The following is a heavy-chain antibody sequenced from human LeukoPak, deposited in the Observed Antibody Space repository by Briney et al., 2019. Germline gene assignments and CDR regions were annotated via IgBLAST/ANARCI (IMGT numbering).Heavy chain of an antibody. CDR2: VTYDGSKA. CDR3: AKGQRTMTRRMDV. J-gene: IGHJ6*02. Sequence: PGGSLRLPCAASGFTFRNYGMHWVRQVPGKGLEWLGVVTYDGSKAFYADSVKGRLTISRDNSKNTLYLQMNTLRVEDRAVYFCAKGQRTMTRRMDVWGQGTAVIVSS. CDR1: GFTFRNYG. V-gene: IGHV3-30*18. D-gene: IGHD2-2*01.